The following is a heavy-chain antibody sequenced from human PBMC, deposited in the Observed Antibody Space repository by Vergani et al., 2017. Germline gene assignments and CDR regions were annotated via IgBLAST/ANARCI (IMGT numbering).Heavy chain of an antibody. Sequence: QVQVVQSGAEVKKSGASVKVSCKTSGYTFSNYYMHWVRQAPGQGLEWMGIINPSGGHTNYAQKFQGRVTMTRDTSTSTVYMELSSLRSEDTAIYYCARGDYGMLTRYRYWGQGTLVTVSA. CDR3: ARGDYGMLTRYRY. V-gene: IGHV1-46*03. D-gene: IGHD3-9*01. J-gene: IGHJ4*02. CDR2: INPSGGHT. CDR1: GYTFSNYY.